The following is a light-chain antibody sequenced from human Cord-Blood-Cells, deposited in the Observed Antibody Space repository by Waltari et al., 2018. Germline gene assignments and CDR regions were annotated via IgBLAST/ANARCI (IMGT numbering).Light chain of an antibody. J-gene: IGKJ4*01. V-gene: IGKV1-33*01. CDR1: QDISNY. CDR3: QQYDNLT. CDR2: DAS. Sequence: DIQMTQSPSSLSASVGDRFTITCQASQDISNYLNWYQQKPGKAPKLLIYDASNLETGVPSRFSGSGSGTDFTFTISSLQPEDIATYYCQQYDNLTFGGGTKVEIK.